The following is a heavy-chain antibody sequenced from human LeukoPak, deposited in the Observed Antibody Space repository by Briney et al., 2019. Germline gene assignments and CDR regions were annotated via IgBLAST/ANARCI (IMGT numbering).Heavy chain of an antibody. CDR1: GFTFNNYI. V-gene: IGHV3-30*09. J-gene: IGHJ4*02. D-gene: IGHD6-13*01. Sequence: GGSLRLSCAASGFTFNNYIIHWVRQAPGKGLEWVALISYDGSNKFYADSVKGRFAISRDNSKNTVYLQMNTLRPEDTAVYYCAKGTEYSSSWYNCWGQGTLVTVSS. CDR3: AKGTEYSSSWYNC. CDR2: ISYDGSNK.